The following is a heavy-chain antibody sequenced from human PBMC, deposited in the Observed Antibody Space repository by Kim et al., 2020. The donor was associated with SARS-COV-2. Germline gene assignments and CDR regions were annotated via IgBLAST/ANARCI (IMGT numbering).Heavy chain of an antibody. CDR1: GYTFTSYY. D-gene: IGHD3-10*01. CDR3: ARDAGGGYYGSGSYVRPRGVYCGMDV. Sequence: ASVKVSCKASGYTFTSYYMHWVRQAPGQGLEWMGIINPSGGSTSYAQKFQGRVTMTRDTSTSTVYMELSSLRSEDTAVYYCARDAGGGYYGSGSYVRPRGVYCGMDVWGQGATVTVSS. J-gene: IGHJ6*02. CDR2: INPSGGST. V-gene: IGHV1-46*01.